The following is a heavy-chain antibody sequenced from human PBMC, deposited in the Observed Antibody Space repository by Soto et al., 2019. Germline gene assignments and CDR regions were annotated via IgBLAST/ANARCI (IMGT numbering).Heavy chain of an antibody. D-gene: IGHD6-13*01. CDR1: GYPFSGYS. CDR3: AGVDRSSWWGFDY. Sequence: QVQLVQSGAEVKKPGASVKVSCKASGYPFSGYSISWVRQAPGQGLEWLGWISTYNGNTNTARKYQGRVSMTTHTPSKTAYMDLTSLRFDDTAVYFCAGVDRSSWWGFDYWGQGTLVTVSS. CDR2: ISTYNGNT. V-gene: IGHV1-18*04. J-gene: IGHJ4*02.